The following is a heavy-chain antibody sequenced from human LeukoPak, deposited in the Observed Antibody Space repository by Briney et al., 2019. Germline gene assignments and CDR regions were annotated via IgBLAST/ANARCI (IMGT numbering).Heavy chain of an antibody. CDR2: INSDGSST. Sequence: PGGSLRLSCAASGFTFSSYWMHWVRQAPGKGLVWVSRINSDGSSTSYADSVKGRFTISRDNAENTLYLQMNSLRAEDTAVYYCARDYGDYEMDPWGQGTLVTVSS. CDR1: GFTFSSYW. D-gene: IGHD4-17*01. J-gene: IGHJ5*02. CDR3: ARDYGDYEMDP. V-gene: IGHV3-74*01.